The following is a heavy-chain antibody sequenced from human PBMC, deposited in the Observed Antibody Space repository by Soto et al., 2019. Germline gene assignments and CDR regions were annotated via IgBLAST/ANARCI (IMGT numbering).Heavy chain of an antibody. CDR2: ITSSSTTI. V-gene: IGHV3-48*02. CDR3: ARDNGIAGSFDP. D-gene: IGHD6-13*01. CDR1: GFTFSTYS. J-gene: IGHJ5*02. Sequence: ESGGGLVQPGGSLRLSCAASGFTFSTYSMNWVRQAPGKGLEWISYITSSSTTIFYADSVKGRFTISRDNANNSLYLQMNSLRDEDTSVYYCARDNGIAGSFDPWGQGTLVTVSS.